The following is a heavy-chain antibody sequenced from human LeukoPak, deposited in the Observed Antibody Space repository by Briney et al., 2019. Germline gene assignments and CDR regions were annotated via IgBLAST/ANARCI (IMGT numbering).Heavy chain of an antibody. J-gene: IGHJ3*02. CDR1: GFTFSSYE. CDR2: ISSSGSTI. CDR3: ARDRGYYDSSGPDAFDI. D-gene: IGHD3-22*01. Sequence: GGSLRLSCAASGFTFSSYEMNWVRQAPGKGLEWVSYISSSGSTIYYADSVKGRFTISRDNAKNSLYLQMNSLRAEDTAVYYCARDRGYYDSSGPDAFDIWGQGTMVTVSS. V-gene: IGHV3-48*03.